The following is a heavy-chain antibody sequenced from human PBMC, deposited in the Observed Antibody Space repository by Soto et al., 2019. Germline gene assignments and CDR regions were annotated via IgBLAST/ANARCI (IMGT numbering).Heavy chain of an antibody. CDR1: GYSFTSYW. CDR3: DRELDSGGNSGAFDI. J-gene: IGHJ3*02. V-gene: IGHV5-51*03. CDR2: IYPGDSNT. D-gene: IGHD2-21*02. Sequence: EVQLVQSGAEVKKSGESLKISCKDSGYSFTSYWIAWVSQVPGKGLEWMGIIYPGDSNTRYSPSFQGQVTISADKSISTAYLQWSSLKATDTAMYYCDRELDSGGNSGAFDIWGQVQMVTVSS.